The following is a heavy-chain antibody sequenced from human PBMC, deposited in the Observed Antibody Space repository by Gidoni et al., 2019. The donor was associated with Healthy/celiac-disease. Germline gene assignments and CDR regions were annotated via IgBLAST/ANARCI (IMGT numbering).Heavy chain of an antibody. CDR1: GGSISSSSYY. V-gene: IGHV4-39*01. J-gene: IGHJ4*02. CDR2: IYYSGSA. Sequence: QLQLQESGPGLVKPSETLSLTCTVSGGSISSSSYYWGWIRQPPGKGLEWIGSIYYSGSAYYNPSLKRRVTISVDTSKNQFSLKLSSVTAADTAVYYCARHEGPAQLWDIVVVVAAPIDYWGQGTLVTVSS. D-gene: IGHD2-15*01. CDR3: ARHEGPAQLWDIVVVVAAPIDY.